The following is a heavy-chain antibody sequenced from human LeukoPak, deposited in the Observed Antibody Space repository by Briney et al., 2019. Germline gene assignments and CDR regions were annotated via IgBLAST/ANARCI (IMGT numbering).Heavy chain of an antibody. V-gene: IGHV3-30-3*01. CDR1: GSTFSSYA. Sequence: GGSLRLSCAASGSTFSSYAMHWVRQAPGKGLEWVAVISYDGSNKYYADSVKGRFTISRDNSKNTLYLQMNSLRAEDTAVYYCARDLPLLLWFGDVDYWGQGTLVTVSS. CDR2: ISYDGSNK. CDR3: ARDLPLLLWFGDVDY. J-gene: IGHJ4*02. D-gene: IGHD3-10*01.